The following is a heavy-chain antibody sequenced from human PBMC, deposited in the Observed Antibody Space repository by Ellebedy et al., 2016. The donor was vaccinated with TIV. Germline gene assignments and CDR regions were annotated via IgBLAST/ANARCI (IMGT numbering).Heavy chain of an antibody. CDR3: ARGSGSSGRH. J-gene: IGHJ4*02. V-gene: IGHV3-7*01. D-gene: IGHD6-19*01. CDR2: VRVDGNEI. CDR1: GFPLNKFW. Sequence: GGSLRLSCAASGFPLNKFWMTWARQTPGKGLEWVANVRVDGNEIYYVDSVTGRFTISRDNAKRSVYLQMTSLRVGDTGVYFCARGSGSSGRHWGQGTQVTVSS.